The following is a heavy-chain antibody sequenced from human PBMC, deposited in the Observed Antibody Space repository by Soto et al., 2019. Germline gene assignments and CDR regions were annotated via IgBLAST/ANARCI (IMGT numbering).Heavy chain of an antibody. V-gene: IGHV1-46*03. CDR2: INPSGGST. D-gene: IGHD2-21*02. CDR1: GYTFTSYY. CDR3: ARALPSSLFDGGNSYFQH. Sequence: ASVKVSCKASGYTFTSYYMHWVRQAPGQGLEWMGIINPSGGSTSYAQKFQGRVTMTRDTSTSTVYMELSSLRSEDTAVYYCARALPSSLFDGGNSYFQHWGQGTLVTVSS. J-gene: IGHJ1*01.